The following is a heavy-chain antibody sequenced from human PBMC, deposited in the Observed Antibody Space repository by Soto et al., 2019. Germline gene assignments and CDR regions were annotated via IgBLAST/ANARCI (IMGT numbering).Heavy chain of an antibody. CDR3: ARDRTAAGTRNYYYYGMDV. J-gene: IGHJ6*02. CDR2: ISYDGSNK. D-gene: IGHD6-13*01. Sequence: QVQLVETGGGVVQPGRSLRLSCAASGFTFSSYGMHWVRQATGKGLEWVAVISYDGSNKYYADSVKGRFTISRDNSKNTLYLQMNSLRAEDTAVNYCARDRTAAGTRNYYYYGMDVWGQGTTVTVSS. V-gene: IGHV3-30-3*01. CDR1: GFTFSSYG.